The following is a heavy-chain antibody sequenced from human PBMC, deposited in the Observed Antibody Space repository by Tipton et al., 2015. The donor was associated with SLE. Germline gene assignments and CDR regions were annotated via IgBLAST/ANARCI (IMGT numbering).Heavy chain of an antibody. CDR1: GFSFSSNG. J-gene: IGHJ4*02. D-gene: IGHD5-12*01. Sequence: SLRLSCAASGFSFSSNGMHWVRQAPGKGLEWVAFIRFDGSNKYYADSVKGRFTSSRDNAKNTLYLQMNSLRPEDTAVYYCAKSTLRNDYFDHWGQGTLVTVSS. CDR2: IRFDGSNK. CDR3: AKSTLRNDYFDH. V-gene: IGHV3-30*02.